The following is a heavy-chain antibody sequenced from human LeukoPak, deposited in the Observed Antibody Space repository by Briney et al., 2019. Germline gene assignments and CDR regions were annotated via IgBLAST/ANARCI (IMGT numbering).Heavy chain of an antibody. D-gene: IGHD6-13*01. Sequence: PSETLSLTCTVSGGPIRSYYWSWMRQPPGKGLEWIGNIHYSESTNFNPSLKSRVAISVYTSKNQFSLNMRSVTAADTAVYYCARVSAAGMDFHYGMDVWGQGTTVLVSS. J-gene: IGHJ6*02. V-gene: IGHV4-59*01. CDR2: IHYSEST. CDR1: GGPIRSYY. CDR3: ARVSAAGMDFHYGMDV.